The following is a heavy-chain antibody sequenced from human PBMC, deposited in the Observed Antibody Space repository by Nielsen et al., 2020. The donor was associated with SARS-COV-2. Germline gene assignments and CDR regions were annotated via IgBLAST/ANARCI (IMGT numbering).Heavy chain of an antibody. V-gene: IGHV3-9*01. CDR1: GFTFDDYA. D-gene: IGHD6-19*01. CDR3: ARAFPIAVAAYFDY. CDR2: ISWNSGSI. Sequence: SLKISCAASGFTFDDYAMHWVRQAPGKGLEWVSGISWNSGSIGYADSVKGRFTISRDNAKNSLYLQMNSLRAEDTAVYYCARAFPIAVAAYFDYWGQGTLVTVSS. J-gene: IGHJ4*02.